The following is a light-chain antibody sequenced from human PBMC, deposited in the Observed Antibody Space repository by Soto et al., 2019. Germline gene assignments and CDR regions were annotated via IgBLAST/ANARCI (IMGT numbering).Light chain of an antibody. J-gene: IGKJ1*01. Sequence: EILMTQSPATLSVSPGERATLSCRASQSVSSNLAWYQQKPGQAPRLLIYAASTRATGIPARFSGSGSGTEFTLTISSLQSEDFAVYYCQQYNNRPVFGQGTKVDIK. CDR2: AAS. CDR3: QQYNNRPV. CDR1: QSVSSN. V-gene: IGKV3-15*01.